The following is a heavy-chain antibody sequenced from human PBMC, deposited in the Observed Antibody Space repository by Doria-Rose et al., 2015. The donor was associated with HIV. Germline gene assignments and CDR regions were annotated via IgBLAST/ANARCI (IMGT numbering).Heavy chain of an antibody. J-gene: IGHJ4*02. CDR3: ACGVGATGDY. Sequence: SCAASGFTFSDYCMSWIRQPPGKGLEWVSYISSSGSYIYYADSVKGRFTISRDRAKNSLYLEMNSLRAEDTAVYYCACGVGATGDYWGQGTLVTVSS. CDR1: GFTFSDYC. CDR2: ISSSGSYI. V-gene: IGHV3-11*01. D-gene: IGHD1-26*01.